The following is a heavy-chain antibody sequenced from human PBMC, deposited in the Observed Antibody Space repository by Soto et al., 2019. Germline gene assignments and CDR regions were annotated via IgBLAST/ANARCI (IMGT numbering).Heavy chain of an antibody. CDR2: ISAYNGNT. D-gene: IGHD2-21*02. CDR3: ARSIVVVTALDY. CDR1: GYTFTSYG. J-gene: IGHJ4*02. Sequence: ASVKVSCKASGYTFTSYGISWVRQAPGQGLEWMGWISAYNGNTNDAQKLQGRVTMTTDTSTSTAYMELRSLRSDDTAVSYCARSIVVVTALDYWGQGTLVTVSS. V-gene: IGHV1-18*01.